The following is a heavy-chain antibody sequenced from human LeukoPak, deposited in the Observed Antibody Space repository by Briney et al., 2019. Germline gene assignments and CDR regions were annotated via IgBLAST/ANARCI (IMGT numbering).Heavy chain of an antibody. J-gene: IGHJ6*03. D-gene: IGHD3-3*01. V-gene: IGHV1-69*06. CDR2: IIPIFGTA. CDR3: AKGASEPDYDFWSGYPYTNYYYYYYMDV. CDR1: GGTFSSYA. Sequence: KVSCKASGGTFSSYAISWVRQAPGQGLEWMEGIIPIFGTANYAQKFQGRVTITANKSTSTAYMELSSLRSEDTAVYYCAKGASEPDYDFWSGYPYTNYYYYYYMDVLGKGTTVTVSS.